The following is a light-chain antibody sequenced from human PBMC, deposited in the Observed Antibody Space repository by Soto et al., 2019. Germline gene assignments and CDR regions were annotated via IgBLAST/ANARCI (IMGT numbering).Light chain of an antibody. V-gene: IGKV3-20*01. CDR1: QAVDDNS. CDR2: GAS. CDR3: QHFGGTTFT. J-gene: IGKJ5*01. Sequence: EIVLTQFPATLSLSPGERATLSCRASQAVDDNSLAWYQQKVGRAPRALIYGASTRATGIPDRFSGSGSGTHFTLTISRLEPGDFAVYYCQHFGGTTFTFGQGTRLEIK.